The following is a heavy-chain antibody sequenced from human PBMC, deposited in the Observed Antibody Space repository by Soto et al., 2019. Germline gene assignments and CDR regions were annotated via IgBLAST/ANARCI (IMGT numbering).Heavy chain of an antibody. CDR2: IIPIFGTA. CDR3: ASYYDILTGYYPPSYYYYGMDV. J-gene: IGHJ6*02. CDR1: GGTFSSYA. Sequence: ASVKVSCKASGGTFSSYAISWVRQAPGQGLEWMGGIIPIFGTANYAQKFQGRVTITADESTSTAYMELSSLRSEDTAVYYCASYYDILTGYYPPSYYYYGMDVWGQGTTVTGSS. D-gene: IGHD3-9*01. V-gene: IGHV1-69*13.